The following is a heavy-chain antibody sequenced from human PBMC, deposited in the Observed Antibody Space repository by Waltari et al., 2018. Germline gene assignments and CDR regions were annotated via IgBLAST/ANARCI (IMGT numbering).Heavy chain of an antibody. J-gene: IGHJ6*02. CDR1: GGSFSCYY. CDR2: INHSGST. D-gene: IGHD2-2*01. Sequence: QVQLQQWGAGLLKPSETLSLTCAVYGGSFSCYYWSWIRTPPGKGLEWIGEINHSGSTNYNPSLKSRVTISVDTSKNQFSLKLSSVTAADTAVYYCARVCSSTSCPYYYGMDVWGQGTTVTVSS. CDR3: ARVCSSTSCPYYYGMDV. V-gene: IGHV4-34*01.